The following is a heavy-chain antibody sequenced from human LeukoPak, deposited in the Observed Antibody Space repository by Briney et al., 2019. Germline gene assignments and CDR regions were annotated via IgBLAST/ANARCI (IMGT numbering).Heavy chain of an antibody. V-gene: IGHV3-30*04. J-gene: IGHJ4*02. CDR3: ARPREWELLYFDY. CDR1: GFTFSSYA. Sequence: GGSLRLSCAASGFTFSSYAMHWVRQAPGKGLEWVAVISHDGSNKYYADSVKGRFTISRDNSKNTLYLQMNSLRAEDTAVYYCARPREWELLYFDYWGQGTLVTVSS. D-gene: IGHD1-26*01. CDR2: ISHDGSNK.